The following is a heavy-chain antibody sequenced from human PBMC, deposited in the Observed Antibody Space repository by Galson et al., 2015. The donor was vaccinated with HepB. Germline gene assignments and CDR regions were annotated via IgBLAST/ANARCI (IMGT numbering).Heavy chain of an antibody. Sequence: SVKVSCKASGYTFTSYAMHWVRQAPGQRLEWMGWINAGNGNTKYSQKFQGRVTITRDTSASTAYMELSSLRSEDTAVYYCARVGAIFGHYYYGMDVWGQGTTVTVSS. CDR3: ARVGAIFGHYYYGMDV. J-gene: IGHJ6*02. CDR1: GYTFTSYA. CDR2: INAGNGNT. V-gene: IGHV1-3*01. D-gene: IGHD3-3*01.